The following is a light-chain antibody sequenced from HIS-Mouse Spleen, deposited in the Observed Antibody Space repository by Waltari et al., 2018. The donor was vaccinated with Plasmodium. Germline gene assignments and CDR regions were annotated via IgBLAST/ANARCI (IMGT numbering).Light chain of an antibody. CDR1: SGHSSYA. J-gene: IGLJ2*01. CDR2: LNSDGSH. CDR3: QTWGTGMGV. V-gene: IGLV4-69*01. Sequence: QLVLTQSPSASASLGASVKLTCPLSSGHSSYAIAWHQQQPEKGPRYLMKLNSDGSHSKGEGIPDRFSGSSSGAERYLTISSLQSEDEADYYCQTWGTGMGVFGGGTKLTVL.